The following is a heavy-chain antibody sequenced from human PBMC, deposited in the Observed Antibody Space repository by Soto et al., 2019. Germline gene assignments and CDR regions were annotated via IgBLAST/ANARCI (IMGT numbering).Heavy chain of an antibody. CDR3: AKNRGSFMVYGMDV. CDR2: ISYDGRNK. D-gene: IGHD3-10*01. V-gene: IGHV3-30*18. J-gene: IGHJ6*02. Sequence: PGGSLRLSCAASGFTFSNYGMHWVRQAPGKELEWVAVISYDGRNKYYGDSGEGRFTISRDKSMNTLYLQMNSLRAEDTAIYYCAKNRGSFMVYGMDVWGQGTTVTVSS. CDR1: GFTFSNYG.